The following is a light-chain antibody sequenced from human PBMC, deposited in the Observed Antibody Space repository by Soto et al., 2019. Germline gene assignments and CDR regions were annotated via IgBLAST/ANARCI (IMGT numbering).Light chain of an antibody. Sequence: EMVLTQSPGTLSLSPGERAALSCRASQIVYGSQLAWYQHKPGQAPRLLMYGVSSRATGIPDRFSGSGSGTEFTLTINGLQAEDCAVYYCQQYYSWPRTFGQGTRLEIK. CDR2: GVS. CDR3: QQYYSWPRT. V-gene: IGKV3-20*01. CDR1: QIVYGSQ. J-gene: IGKJ5*01.